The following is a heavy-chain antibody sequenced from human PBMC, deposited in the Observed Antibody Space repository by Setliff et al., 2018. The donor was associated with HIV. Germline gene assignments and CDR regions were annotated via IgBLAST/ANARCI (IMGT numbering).Heavy chain of an antibody. CDR3: ASPHGYCPDGSCSLVGAFDF. CDR1: GGTFNTYA. D-gene: IGHD2-8*01. CDR2: IIPIFNIA. V-gene: IGHV1-69*13. J-gene: IGHJ3*01. Sequence: SVKVSCKASGGTFNTYAMNWVRQAPGQGLEWMGHIIPIFNIADYAQKFQDRITITADESTSTAYMELSSLRSEDTAVYYCASPHGYCPDGSCSLVGAFDFWGQGTMVTVSS.